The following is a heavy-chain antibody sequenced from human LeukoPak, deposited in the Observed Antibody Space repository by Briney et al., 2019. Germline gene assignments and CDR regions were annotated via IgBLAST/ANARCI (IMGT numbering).Heavy chain of an antibody. Sequence: GASVKVSCKASGYTFTSYGISWVRQAPGQGLEWMGWISAYNGNTNYAQKLQGRVTMTTDTSTSTAYMELRSLRSEDTAVYYCARERGARYFDWLLYDYWGQGTLVTVSS. CDR3: ARERGARYFDWLLYDY. V-gene: IGHV1-18*01. CDR1: GYTFTSYG. CDR2: ISAYNGNT. D-gene: IGHD3-9*01. J-gene: IGHJ4*02.